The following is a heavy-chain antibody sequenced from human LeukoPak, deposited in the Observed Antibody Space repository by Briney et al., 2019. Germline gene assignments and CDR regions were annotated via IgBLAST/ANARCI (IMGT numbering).Heavy chain of an antibody. CDR3: ARESRTVQMATSILGHWFDP. D-gene: IGHD5-24*01. Sequence: PSQTLSLTCTVSGGSITSGSYYWSWIRQPAGKGLEWIGRIYTSGITNYNPSLKSRVTISVDTSKNQFSLRLSSVTAADTAVYYCARESRTVQMATSILGHWFDPWGQGTLVTVSS. CDR2: IYTSGIT. CDR1: GGSITSGSYY. V-gene: IGHV4-61*02. J-gene: IGHJ5*02.